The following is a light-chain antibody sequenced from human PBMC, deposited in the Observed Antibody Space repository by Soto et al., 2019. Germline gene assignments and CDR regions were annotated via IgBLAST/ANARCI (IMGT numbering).Light chain of an antibody. CDR1: QSINSF. V-gene: IGKV1-39*01. CDR3: QQGYSPPRT. Sequence: DIQMTQSPSSLSASVGDRVTITCRASQSINSFLNWYQQKPGKAPKLLLYATSTLQSGVPSRFSGGTSGADFTLTISSLQPEDFATYYCQQGYSPPRTFGQGTKVEIK. J-gene: IGKJ1*01. CDR2: ATS.